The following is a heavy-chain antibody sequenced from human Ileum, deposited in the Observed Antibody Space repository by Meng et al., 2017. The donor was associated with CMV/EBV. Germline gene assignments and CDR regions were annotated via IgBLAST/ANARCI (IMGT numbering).Heavy chain of an antibody. D-gene: IGHD3-10*01. CDR2: VYYSGST. Sequence: SGPGPVQPSQTLFLTCFFSGDSLNSGDYYWNWIRQSPGKGLEWIGYVYYSGSTYYNPSLEGRLTISVDTPKNKFSLKLNSVTASDTAVYYCARGRYGSRNLNNYFDPWGQGTLVTVSS. CDR3: ARGRYGSRNLNNYFDP. V-gene: IGHV4-30-4*08. J-gene: IGHJ5*02. CDR1: GDSLNSGDYY.